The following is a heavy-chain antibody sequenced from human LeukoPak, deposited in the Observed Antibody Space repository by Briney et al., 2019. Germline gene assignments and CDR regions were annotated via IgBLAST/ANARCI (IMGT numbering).Heavy chain of an antibody. Sequence: GGSLRLSCAASGFTFSSYAMHWVRQAPGKGLEWVAVISYDGSNKYYADSVKGRFTISRDNSKNSLYLQMNSLRAEDTAVYYCARDSSGYQWGQGTLVTASS. CDR2: ISYDGSNK. D-gene: IGHD3-22*01. J-gene: IGHJ4*02. CDR1: GFTFSSYA. V-gene: IGHV3-30*07. CDR3: ARDSSGYQ.